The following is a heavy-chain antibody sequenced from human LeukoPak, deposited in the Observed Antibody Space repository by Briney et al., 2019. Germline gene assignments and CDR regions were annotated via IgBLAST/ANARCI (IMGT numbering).Heavy chain of an antibody. CDR2: IHYSGST. CDR3: ARPLSSGWYPFDD. J-gene: IGHJ4*02. D-gene: IGHD6-19*01. V-gene: IGHV4-39*01. CDR1: GFTFSSYSMN. Sequence: GSLRLSCAASGFTFSSYSMNWVRQAPGKGLEWIGSIHYSGSTYYNPSLKRRVTISVDTSNNQFSLKLTSVTAADTAVYYCARPLSSGWYPFDDWGQGTLVTVSS.